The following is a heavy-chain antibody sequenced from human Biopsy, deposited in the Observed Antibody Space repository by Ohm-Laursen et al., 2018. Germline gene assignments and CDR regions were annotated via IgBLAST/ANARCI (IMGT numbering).Heavy chain of an antibody. CDR1: GFTFSTYA. V-gene: IGHV3-23*01. CDR2: ITGSGGST. J-gene: IGHJ3*02. CDR3: ARPNLREWELHNAFDI. D-gene: IGHD1-26*01. Sequence: SLRLSCAASGFTFSTYAMTWVRQAPGEGLEWVSSITGSGGSTYYADSVKGRFTISRDNSKNTLYLQMNSLRAEDTAVYYCARPNLREWELHNAFDIWGQGTMVTVSS.